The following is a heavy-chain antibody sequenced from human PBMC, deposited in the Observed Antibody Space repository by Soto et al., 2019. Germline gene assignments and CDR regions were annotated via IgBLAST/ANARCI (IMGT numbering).Heavy chain of an antibody. CDR3: ARDVRIVVVPAAMGNWFDP. D-gene: IGHD2-2*01. V-gene: IGHV1-69*04. CDR2: IIPILGIA. J-gene: IGHJ5*02. CDR1: GGTFRSYT. Sequence: SVKVSCKASGGTFRSYTISWVRQAPGQGLEWMGRIIPILGIANYAQKFQGRVTITADKSTSTAYMELSSLRSEDTAVYYCARDVRIVVVPAAMGNWFDPWGQGTLVTVSS.